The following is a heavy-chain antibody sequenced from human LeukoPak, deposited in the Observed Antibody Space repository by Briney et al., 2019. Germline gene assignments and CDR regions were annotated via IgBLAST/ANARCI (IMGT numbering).Heavy chain of an antibody. Sequence: KSSETLSLTCTVSGGSISSSSYYWGWVRQAPGKGLEWVSSISSSSSYIYYADSVKGRFTISRDNAKNSLYLQMNSLRAEDTAVYYCARDHSSSWSGFDPWGQGTLVTVSS. CDR1: GGSISSSSYY. V-gene: IGHV3-21*01. CDR2: ISSSSSYI. J-gene: IGHJ5*02. D-gene: IGHD6-13*01. CDR3: ARDHSSSWSGFDP.